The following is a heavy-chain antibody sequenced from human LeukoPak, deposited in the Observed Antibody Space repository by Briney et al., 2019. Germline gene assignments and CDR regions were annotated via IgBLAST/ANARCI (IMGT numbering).Heavy chain of an antibody. CDR1: GGSISSSSYY. CDR2: IYYSGST. V-gene: IGHV4-39*01. J-gene: IGHJ4*02. D-gene: IGHD5-18*01. CDR3: ARQYDTAMKPFDY. Sequence: SETLSLTCTVSGGSISSSSYYWGWIRQPPGKGLEWIGSIYYSGSTYYNPSLKSRVTISVDTSKSQFSLKLSSVTAADTAVYYCARQYDTAMKPFDYWGQGTLVTVSS.